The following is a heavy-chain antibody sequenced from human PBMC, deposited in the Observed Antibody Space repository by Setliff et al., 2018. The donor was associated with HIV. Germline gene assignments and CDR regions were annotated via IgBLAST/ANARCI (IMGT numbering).Heavy chain of an antibody. D-gene: IGHD5-18*01. CDR2: IYHSGST. Sequence: KTSETLSLTCAVSGYSISSGYYWGWIRQPPGKGLEWIGSIYHSGSTYNNPSLKSRVTISVDTSKNQFSLKLTSVTAADTAVYYCARTLRAAAMGYFDYWGQGTLVTVS. J-gene: IGHJ4*02. CDR1: GYSISSGYY. V-gene: IGHV4-38-2*01. CDR3: ARTLRAAAMGYFDY.